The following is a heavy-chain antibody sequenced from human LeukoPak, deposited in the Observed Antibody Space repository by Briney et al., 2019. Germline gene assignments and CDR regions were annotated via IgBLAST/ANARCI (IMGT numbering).Heavy chain of an antibody. D-gene: IGHD2-21*01. J-gene: IGHJ4*02. Sequence: GRSLRLSCAASGFTFSSYAMSWVRQAPGKGLEWVSAISGSGGSTYYADSVKGRFTISRDNSKNTLYLQMNSLRAEDTAVYYCAKSYCGGDCHYDYWGQGTLVTVSS. CDR2: ISGSGGST. CDR1: GFTFSSYA. V-gene: IGHV3-23*01. CDR3: AKSYCGGDCHYDY.